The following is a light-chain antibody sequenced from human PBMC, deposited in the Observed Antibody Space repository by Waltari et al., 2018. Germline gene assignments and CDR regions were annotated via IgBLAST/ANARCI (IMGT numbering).Light chain of an antibody. CDR2: AAS. V-gene: IGKV1-NL1*01. Sequence: DIQMTQSPSSQSASVGDRVTITCRASQYISDSLVWYQQKPGKAPKLLLSAASRLKSGVPPRFSGRASGTVYTLTISRLQPDDFATYYCQQYYFTPYTFGQGTKLEIK. CDR3: QQYYFTPYT. J-gene: IGKJ2*01. CDR1: QYISDS.